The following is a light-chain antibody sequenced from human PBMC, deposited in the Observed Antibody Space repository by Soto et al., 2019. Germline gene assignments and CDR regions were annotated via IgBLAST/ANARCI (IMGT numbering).Light chain of an antibody. V-gene: IGLV1-40*01. CDR1: SSNIGAGYD. CDR3: QSYDSSLSEV. CDR2: GNS. J-gene: IGLJ2*01. Sequence: QSVLTQPPSVSGAPGQRVTISCTGSSSNIGAGYDVHWYQQLPGTAPKLLIYGNSNRPSGVPDRFSGSKSGTSASLAITGLQAEDGADYYCQSYDSSLSEVFGGGTQLTVL.